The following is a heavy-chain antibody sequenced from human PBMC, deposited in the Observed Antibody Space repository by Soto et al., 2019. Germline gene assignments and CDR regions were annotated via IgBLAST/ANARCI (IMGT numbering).Heavy chain of an antibody. J-gene: IGHJ4*02. Sequence: QVQLVQSGAEVKKPGASVKVSCKASGYIFTNYYIHWVRQAPGQGLEWMAIINPLPTSGSTNYAQKFQGRVTVTRDTSTSTVYMELSSLGSEDTAIYYCARDLVAAAYWGQGTLVTVSS. D-gene: IGHD2-2*01. V-gene: IGHV1-46*01. CDR1: GYIFTNYY. CDR3: ARDLVAAAY. CDR2: INPLPTSGST.